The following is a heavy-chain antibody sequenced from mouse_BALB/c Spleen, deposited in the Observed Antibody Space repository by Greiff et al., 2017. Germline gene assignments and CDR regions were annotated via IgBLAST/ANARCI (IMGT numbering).Heavy chain of an antibody. D-gene: IGHD1-1*01. CDR1: GYSFTGYF. J-gene: IGHJ4*01. Sequence: EVQLQQSGPELVTPGASVKISCKASGYSFTGYFMNWVMQSHGKSLEWIGRINPYNGDTFYNQKFKGKATLTVDKSSSTAHMELRSLASEDSAVYYCARSGTAVGYAMDYWGQGTSVTVSS. CDR2: INPYNGDT. V-gene: IGHV1-20*02. CDR3: ARSGTAVGYAMDY.